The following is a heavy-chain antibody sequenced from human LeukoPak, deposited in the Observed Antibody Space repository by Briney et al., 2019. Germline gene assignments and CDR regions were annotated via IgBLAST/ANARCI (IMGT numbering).Heavy chain of an antibody. CDR2: IYSGGST. D-gene: IGHD3-3*01. J-gene: IGHJ4*02. V-gene: IGHV3-53*01. CDR3: ARGRATLYYDFWSGSRWVDY. CDR1: GFTVSSNY. Sequence: GGSLRLSCAASGFTVSSNYMSWVRQAPGKGLEWVSVIYSGGSTYYADSVKGRFTISRDNSKNTLYLRMNSLRAEDTAVYYCARGRATLYYDFWSGSRWVDYWGQGTLVTVSS.